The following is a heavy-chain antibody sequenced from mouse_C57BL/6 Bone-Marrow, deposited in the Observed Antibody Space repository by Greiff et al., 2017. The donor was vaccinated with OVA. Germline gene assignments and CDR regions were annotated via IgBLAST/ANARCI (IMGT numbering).Heavy chain of an antibody. Sequence: EVQLQESGGGLVKPGGSLKLSCAASGFTFSSYAMSWVRQTPEKRLEWVATISDGGSYTYYPDNVKGRFTISRDNAKNNLYLQMSHLKSEDTAMYYCARESFITTFAYWGQGTLVTVSA. CDR1: GFTFSSYA. V-gene: IGHV5-4*01. CDR2: ISDGGSYT. J-gene: IGHJ3*01. D-gene: IGHD1-1*01. CDR3: ARESFITTFAY.